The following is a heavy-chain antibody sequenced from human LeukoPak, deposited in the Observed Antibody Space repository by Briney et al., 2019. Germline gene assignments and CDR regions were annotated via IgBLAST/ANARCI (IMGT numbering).Heavy chain of an antibody. Sequence: PSETLSLTCTVSGGSISSSSYYWGWIRQPPGKGLEWIGSIYYSGSTYYNPSLKSRVTISVDTSKNQFSLKLSSVTAADTAVYYCARPRFLNPGCIAVAGGDSEVLSCADYWGQGTLVTVSS. CDR3: ARPRFLNPGCIAVAGGDSEVLSCADY. CDR1: GGSISSSSYY. D-gene: IGHD6-19*01. J-gene: IGHJ4*02. V-gene: IGHV4-39*01. CDR2: IYYSGST.